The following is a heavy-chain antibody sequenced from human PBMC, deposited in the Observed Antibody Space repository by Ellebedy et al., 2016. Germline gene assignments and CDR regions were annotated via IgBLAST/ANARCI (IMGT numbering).Heavy chain of an antibody. V-gene: IGHV3-30*18. CDR3: AKDLAGYSGYLAPYYGMDV. J-gene: IGHJ6*02. Sequence: GGSLRLSXAASGFTFSSYGMHWVRQAPGKGLEWVAVISYDGSNKYYADSVKGRFTISRDNSKNTLYLQMNSLRAEDTAVYYCAKDLAGYSGYLAPYYGMDVWGQGTTVTVSS. D-gene: IGHD5-12*01. CDR1: GFTFSSYG. CDR2: ISYDGSNK.